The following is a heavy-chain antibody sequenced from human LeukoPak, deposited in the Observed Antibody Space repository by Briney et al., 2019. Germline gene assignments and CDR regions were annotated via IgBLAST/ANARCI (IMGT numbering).Heavy chain of an antibody. D-gene: IGHD3-22*01. Sequence: GGSLRLSCAASGFTFSSYSMNWVRQAPGKGLEWVSYISSSGSTIYYADSVKGRFTISRDNAKNSLYLQMNSLRAEDTAVYYCARDLYYDRGRMVDYWGQGTLVTVSS. V-gene: IGHV3-48*04. J-gene: IGHJ4*02. CDR1: GFTFSSYS. CDR2: ISSSGSTI. CDR3: ARDLYYDRGRMVDY.